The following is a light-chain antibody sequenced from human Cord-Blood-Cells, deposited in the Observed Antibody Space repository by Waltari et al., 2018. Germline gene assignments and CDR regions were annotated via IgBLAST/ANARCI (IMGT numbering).Light chain of an antibody. V-gene: IGLV2-14*01. CDR3: SSYTSSSTLV. CDR2: DVS. Sequence: QSALTQPASVSGSPGQSITISCTGTSSDVGGYNYVSWYQQHTGKAPKLMLYDVSNRPSGVSNRVSGPKSGNTAALPSSGLQAEDEADYYGSSYTSSSTLVFGGGTKLTVL. CDR1: SSDVGGYNY. J-gene: IGLJ2*01.